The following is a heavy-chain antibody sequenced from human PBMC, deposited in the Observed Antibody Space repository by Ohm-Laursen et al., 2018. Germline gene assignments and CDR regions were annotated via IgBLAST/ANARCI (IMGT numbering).Heavy chain of an antibody. CDR1: GFTFSDYY. CDR2: ISSSGSTK. V-gene: IGHV3-11*04. Sequence: SLRLSCAASGFTFSDYYMSWIRQAPGKGLEWVSYISSSGSTKYYADSVKGRFTISRDNAKNSLYLQMNSLRAEDTAVYYCVRDRRGGSIELRAGGQGALVTVSS. J-gene: IGHJ4*02. D-gene: IGHD6-6*01. CDR3: VRDRRGGSIELRA.